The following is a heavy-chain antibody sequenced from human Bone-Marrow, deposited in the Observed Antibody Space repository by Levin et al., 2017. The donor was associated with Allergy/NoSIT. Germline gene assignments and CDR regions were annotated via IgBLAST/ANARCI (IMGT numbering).Heavy chain of an antibody. Sequence: SETLSLTCTVSGGSISSYYWSWIRQPPGKGLEWIGYIYYSGSTNYNPSLKSRVTISVDTSKNQFSLKLSSVTAADTAVYYCARGSIHKLNYYYYYGMDVWGQGTTVTVSS. CDR3: ARGSIHKLNYYYYYGMDV. D-gene: IGHD3-3*02. J-gene: IGHJ6*02. CDR2: IYYSGST. CDR1: GGSISSYY. V-gene: IGHV4-59*01.